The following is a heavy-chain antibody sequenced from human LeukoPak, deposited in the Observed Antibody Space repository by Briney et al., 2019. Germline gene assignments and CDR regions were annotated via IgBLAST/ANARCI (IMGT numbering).Heavy chain of an antibody. CDR2: IYYSGST. V-gene: IGHV4-38-2*02. J-gene: IGHJ4*02. Sequence: SETLSLTCTVSGYSISSGYYWGWIRQPPGKGLEWIGYIYYSGSTNYNPSLKSRVTISVDTSKNQFSLKVSSVTAADTAMYYCARHQGYRYFDYWGQGTLVTVSS. CDR1: GYSISSGYY. D-gene: IGHD5-18*01. CDR3: ARHQGYRYFDY.